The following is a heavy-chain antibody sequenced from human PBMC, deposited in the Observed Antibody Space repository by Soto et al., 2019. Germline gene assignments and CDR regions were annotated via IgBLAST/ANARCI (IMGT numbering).Heavy chain of an antibody. D-gene: IGHD2-21*02. V-gene: IGHV3-21*01. J-gene: IGHJ6*02. Sequence: EVQLVELGGGLVKPGGSLRLSCAASGFTFSSFSMNWFGQAPGKGLEWVSSIISSSSYIYYADSVKGRFTISRDNAKNSLYLQMNSLRAEDTAVYYCARAPWGGDSYGMDVWGQGTTVTVSS. CDR1: GFTFSSFS. CDR3: ARAPWGGDSYGMDV. CDR2: IISSSSYI.